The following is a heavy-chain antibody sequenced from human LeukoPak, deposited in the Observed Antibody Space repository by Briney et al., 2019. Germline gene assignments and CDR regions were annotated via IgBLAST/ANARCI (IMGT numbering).Heavy chain of an antibody. CDR3: ARVFEASCSSTSCYLDY. D-gene: IGHD2-2*01. CDR2: INPNSGGT. V-gene: IGHV1-2*02. CDR1: GYTFTGYY. Sequence: ASVKVSCKASGYTFTGYYMHWVRQARGQGLEWMGWINPNSGGTNYAQKFQGRVTMTRDTSISTAYMELSRLRSDDTAVYYCARVFEASCSSTSCYLDYWGQGTLVTVSS. J-gene: IGHJ4*02.